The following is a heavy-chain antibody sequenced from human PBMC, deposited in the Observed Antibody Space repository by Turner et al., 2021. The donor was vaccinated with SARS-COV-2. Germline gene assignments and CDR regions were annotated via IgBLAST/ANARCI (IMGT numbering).Heavy chain of an antibody. J-gene: IGHJ4*02. CDR3: AGEYRSGDNCDKAFDY. CDR1: GYTFTDYY. V-gene: IGHV1-2*02. CDR2: INPNSGNT. Sequence: QVQLVQSGAEVKKPGASVKVSCKTSGYTFTDYYMHWLRQAPGLGLEWMGGINPNSGNTKYVQKFQGRVTVTRDTSISTAYMELSWLRSDDTAVYYCAGEYRSGDNCDKAFDYWGQGTLVTVSS. D-gene: IGHD2-15*01.